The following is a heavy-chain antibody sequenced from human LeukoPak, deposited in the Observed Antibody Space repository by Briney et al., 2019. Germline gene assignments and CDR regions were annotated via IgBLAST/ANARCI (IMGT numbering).Heavy chain of an antibody. CDR3: ARVGAWDSSGYYHGDYAMDV. CDR2: IEHTGST. J-gene: IGHJ6*02. V-gene: IGHV4-4*02. D-gene: IGHD3-22*01. Sequence: RTSETLSLTCAVSGGSITTRNWWSWVRQAPGKGVEWIGEIEHTGSTNYNPSLKSRVTILVDKSKNQFSLKLNSVTAADTAVYYCARVGAWDSSGYYHGDYAMDVWGQGTRSPSP. CDR1: GGSITTRNW.